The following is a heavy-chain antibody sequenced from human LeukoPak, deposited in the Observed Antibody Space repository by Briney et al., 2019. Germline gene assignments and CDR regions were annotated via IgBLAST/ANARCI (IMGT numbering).Heavy chain of an antibody. V-gene: IGHV1-2*04. CDR3: ARELHSSWFDY. D-gene: IGHD6-13*01. Sequence: ASVKVSGKASGYAFTDCHVHWVRQAPGQGLEWMGWINPNTGVTKYAQKFEGWVTITRDTSISTAYMALSRLRSDDTAIYYCARELHSSWFDYWGQGTLVTVSS. CDR1: GYAFTDCH. J-gene: IGHJ4*02. CDR2: INPNTGVT.